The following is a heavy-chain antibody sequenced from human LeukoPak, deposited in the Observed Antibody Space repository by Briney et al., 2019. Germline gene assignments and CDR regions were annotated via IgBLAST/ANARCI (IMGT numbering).Heavy chain of an antibody. J-gene: IGHJ4*02. CDR3: ARLYDFWSGYYPHFDY. CDR2: ISGNNGNT. CDR1: GYTFTTHG. V-gene: IGHV1-18*01. D-gene: IGHD3-3*01. Sequence: ASVKVSCKASGYTFTTHGISWVRQAPGQGPEWMGWISGNNGNTHYAQKFQGRATMTTETSTSTAYMELKSLRSDDTAVYYCARLYDFWSGYYPHFDYWGQGTLVTVSS.